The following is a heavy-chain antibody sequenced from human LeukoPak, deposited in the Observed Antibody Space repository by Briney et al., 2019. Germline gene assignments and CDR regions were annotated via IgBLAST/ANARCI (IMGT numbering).Heavy chain of an antibody. CDR2: TYYRSKWYN. Sequence: SQTLSLTCAISGDSVSSNHAAWNWIRQSPSSGLEWLGMTYYRSKWYNHYAVSVKSRIIISPETSTNQFSLQLNSVTPEDTAVYYCAKGSLQGGFDFWGQGTMVIVSS. CDR3: AKGSLQGGFDF. D-gene: IGHD3-16*01. V-gene: IGHV6-1*01. J-gene: IGHJ4*02. CDR1: GDSVSSNHAA.